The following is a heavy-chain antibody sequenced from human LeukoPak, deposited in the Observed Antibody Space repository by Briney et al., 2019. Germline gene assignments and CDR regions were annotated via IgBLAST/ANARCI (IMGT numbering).Heavy chain of an antibody. CDR3: ARILKDIVVVVAAPFDY. CDR2: IYPGDSDT. V-gene: IGHV5-51*01. J-gene: IGHJ4*02. CDR1: GYSFTSYW. D-gene: IGHD2-15*01. Sequence: GESLKISCKSSGYSFTSYWIGWVRQMPGKGLEWMGIIYPGDSDTRYSPSFQGQVTISADKSISTAYLQWSSLKASDTAMYYCARILKDIVVVVAAPFDYWGQGTLVTVSS.